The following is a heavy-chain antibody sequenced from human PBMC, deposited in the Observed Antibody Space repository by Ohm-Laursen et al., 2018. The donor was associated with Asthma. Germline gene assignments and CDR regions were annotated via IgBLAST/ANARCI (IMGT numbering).Heavy chain of an antibody. Sequence: SLRLSCTASGFTFSSYAMSWVRQAPEKGLEWVSTISGSGDSTYYADSVKGRFTISRDNSENTLYLQMNSLRAEDTAVYYCAKDALYSRPYYFDYWGQGTLVTVSS. J-gene: IGHJ4*02. CDR2: ISGSGDST. CDR3: AKDALYSRPYYFDY. D-gene: IGHD5-12*01. CDR1: GFTFSSYA. V-gene: IGHV3-23*01.